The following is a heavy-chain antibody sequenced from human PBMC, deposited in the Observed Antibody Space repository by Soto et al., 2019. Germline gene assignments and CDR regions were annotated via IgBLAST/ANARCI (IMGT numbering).Heavy chain of an antibody. CDR2: IIPIFRSA. V-gene: IGHV1-69*06. CDR3: ARDGISNAFDY. J-gene: IGHJ4*02. CDR1: GGSFSTYG. Sequence: QVQLVQSGAEVKKPGSSVKVSCKASGGSFSTYGISWVRQAPGQGLEWMGRIIPIFRSAHYTQKLQGRVTITADRSTSIVYIELSSLRSEDTAVYYCARDGISNAFDYWGQGTLVNVSS. D-gene: IGHD3-3*02.